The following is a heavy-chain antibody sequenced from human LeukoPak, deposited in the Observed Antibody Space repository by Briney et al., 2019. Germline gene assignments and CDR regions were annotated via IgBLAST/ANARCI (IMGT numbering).Heavy chain of an antibody. D-gene: IGHD6-19*01. J-gene: IGHJ5*02. Sequence: ASVKVSCTASGYTFTSYAMNWVRQAPGQGLEWMGWVNTNTGSPTYARGFTGRFVFSLDTSVSTAYLQISSLKAEDTAVYYCAREYGTGIAVAGTIFSNWFDPWGQGTLVTVSS. CDR1: GYTFTSYA. V-gene: IGHV7-4-1*02. CDR3: AREYGTGIAVAGTIFSNWFDP. CDR2: VNTNTGSP.